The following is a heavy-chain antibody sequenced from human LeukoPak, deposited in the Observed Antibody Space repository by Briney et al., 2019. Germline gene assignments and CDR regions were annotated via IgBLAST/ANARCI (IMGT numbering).Heavy chain of an antibody. V-gene: IGHV3-48*03. CDR2: ISSSGSTI. Sequence: PGGSLRLSCAASGFTFSSYEMNWVRQAPGKGLEWVSYISSSGSTIYYADSVKGRFTISRDNSKNTLYLQMNSLRAEDTAVYYCAKAATVTPSRYYYYYYMDVWGKGTTVTISS. CDR1: GFTFSSYE. J-gene: IGHJ6*03. D-gene: IGHD4-17*01. CDR3: AKAATVTPSRYYYYYYMDV.